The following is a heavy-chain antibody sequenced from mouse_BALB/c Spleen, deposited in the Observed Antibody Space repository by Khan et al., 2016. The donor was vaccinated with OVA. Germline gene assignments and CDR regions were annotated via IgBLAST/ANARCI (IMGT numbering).Heavy chain of an antibody. CDR2: IGPGSGSA. CDR3: ARSNYYGRGLYAMDY. J-gene: IGHJ4*01. D-gene: IGHD1-1*01. V-gene: IGHV1S41*01. Sequence: DLVEPGASVKLSCKASGYTFTSYWINWIKERPGQGLEWIGQIGPGSGSAYYNELFKGKATLTVDTSSSTVYIQLSSLSSEDSACYCCARSNYYGRGLYAMDYWGQGTSVTVAA. CDR1: GYTFTSYW.